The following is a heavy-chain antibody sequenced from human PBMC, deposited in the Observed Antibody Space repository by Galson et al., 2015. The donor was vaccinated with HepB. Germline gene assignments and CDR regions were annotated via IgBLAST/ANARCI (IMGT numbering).Heavy chain of an antibody. D-gene: IGHD1-26*01. CDR3: AKVRGFIPKWELGTEYFQH. CDR1: GFTFSSYA. CDR2: ISGSGGST. V-gene: IGHV3-23*01. J-gene: IGHJ1*01. Sequence: SLRLSCAASGFTFSSYAMSWVRQAPGKGLEWVSGISGSGGSTYYADSVKGRFTISRDNSKSTLYLQMNSLRAEDTAVYYCAKVRGFIPKWELGTEYFQHWGQGTLVTVSS.